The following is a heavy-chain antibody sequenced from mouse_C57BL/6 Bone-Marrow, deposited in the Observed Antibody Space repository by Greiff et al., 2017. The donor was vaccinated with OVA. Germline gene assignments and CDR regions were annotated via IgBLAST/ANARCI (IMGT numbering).Heavy chain of an antibody. Sequence: QVQLQQSGAELARPGASVKLSCKASGYTFTSYGISWVKQRTGQGLEWIGEIYPRSGNTYYNEKFKGKATLTADKSSSTAYMELRSLTSEDSAVYFCARSGGLRFDYRGQGTTLTVSS. CDR2: IYPRSGNT. CDR1: GYTFTSYG. V-gene: IGHV1-81*01. D-gene: IGHD2-4*01. J-gene: IGHJ2*01. CDR3: ARSGGLRFDY.